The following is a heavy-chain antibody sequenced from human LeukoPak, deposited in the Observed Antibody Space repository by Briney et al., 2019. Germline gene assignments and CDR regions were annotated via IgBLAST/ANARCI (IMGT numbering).Heavy chain of an antibody. J-gene: IGHJ3*02. CDR2: ISGSGGST. V-gene: IGHV3-23*01. CDR3: AKDMRDTALGIGDAFDI. CDR1: GFTFSSYA. Sequence: GGSLRLSCAASGFTFSSYAMSWVRQAPGKGLEWVSAISGSGGSTYYADSVKGRFTISRDNSKNTLYLQMNSLRAEDTAVYYCAKDMRDTALGIGDAFDIWGQGTMVTVSS. D-gene: IGHD5-18*01.